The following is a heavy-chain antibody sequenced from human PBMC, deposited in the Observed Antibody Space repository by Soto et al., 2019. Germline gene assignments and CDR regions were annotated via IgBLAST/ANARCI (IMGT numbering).Heavy chain of an antibody. CDR1: GFTFSSYA. CDR2: ISGSGGST. CDR3: AKDGFDYYDSSGYYTD. V-gene: IGHV3-23*01. Sequence: GGSLRLSCAASGFTFSSYAMSWVRQAPGKGLEWVSAISGSGGSTYYADSVKGRFTISRDNSKNTLYLQMNSLRAEDTAVYYCAKDGFDYYDSSGYYTDWGQGTLVTVSS. J-gene: IGHJ4*02. D-gene: IGHD3-22*01.